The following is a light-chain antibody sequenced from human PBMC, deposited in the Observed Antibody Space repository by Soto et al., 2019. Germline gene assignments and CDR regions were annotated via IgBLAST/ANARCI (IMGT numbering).Light chain of an antibody. Sequence: QSVLTQPASVSGSPGQSITISCTGTRNDVGGYDLVSWYQQYPGKAPKLMISDVSKRPSGVSHRFSGSKSGNTASLTISGLQAEDEADYYCCSYAGSVTWVFGGGTQLTVL. V-gene: IGLV2-23*02. J-gene: IGLJ3*02. CDR2: DVS. CDR3: CSYAGSVTWV. CDR1: RNDVGGYDL.